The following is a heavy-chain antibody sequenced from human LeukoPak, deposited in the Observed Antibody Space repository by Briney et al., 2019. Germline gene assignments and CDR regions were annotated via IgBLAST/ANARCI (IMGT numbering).Heavy chain of an antibody. CDR3: AKVPNSGNYYYFDY. CDR2: ISGSGTNT. CDR1: GFTFSTYA. D-gene: IGHD1-26*01. V-gene: IGHV3-23*01. Sequence: GGSLRLSCAASGFTFSTYAMSWVRQAPGKGLEWVSAISGSGTNTYYADSVKGRLTISRDNSKSTLYLQMNSLRAEDTAVYFCAKVPNSGNYYYFDYWGQGTPVTVSS. J-gene: IGHJ4*02.